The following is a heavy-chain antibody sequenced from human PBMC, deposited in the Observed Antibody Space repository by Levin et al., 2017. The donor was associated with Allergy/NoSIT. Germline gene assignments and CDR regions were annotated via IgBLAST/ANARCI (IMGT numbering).Heavy chain of an antibody. J-gene: IGHJ4*02. CDR1: GGSISSGDYY. V-gene: IGHV4-30-4*01. D-gene: IGHD2-2*02. Sequence: PSETLSLTCTVSGGSISSGDYYWSWIRQPPGKGLEWIGYIYYSGSTYYNPSLKSRVTISVDTSKNQFSLKLSSVTAADTAVYYCARDLRYCSSTSGYTGFSVWGQGTLVTVSS. CDR3: ARDLRYCSSTSGYTGFSV. CDR2: IYYSGST.